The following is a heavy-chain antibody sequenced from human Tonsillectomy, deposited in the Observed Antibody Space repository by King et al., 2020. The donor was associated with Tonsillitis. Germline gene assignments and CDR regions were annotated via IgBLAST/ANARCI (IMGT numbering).Heavy chain of an antibody. D-gene: IGHD1-26*01. J-gene: IGHJ3*02. CDR2: IDDNSGST. CDR1: GGSISNSY. V-gene: IGHV4-59*01. Sequence: LQLQESGPGLVKPSETLSLTCTVSGGSISNSYWSWVRQPPGKGLEWIGFIDDNSGSTNYNPSLKSRVTISVDTSKNQFSLRLTSVTAADTSVYYCARDQYGSYPYDAFDIWGQGTMVTVSS. CDR3: ARDQYGSYPYDAFDI.